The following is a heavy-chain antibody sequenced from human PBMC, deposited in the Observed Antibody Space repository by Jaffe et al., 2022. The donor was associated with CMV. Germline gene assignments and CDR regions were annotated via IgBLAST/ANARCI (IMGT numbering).Heavy chain of an antibody. CDR2: ISSSSSYI. Sequence: EVQLVESGGGLVKPGGSLRLSCAASGFTFSSYSMNWVRQAPGKGLEWVSSISSSSSYIYYADSVKGRFTISRDNAKNSLYLQMNSLRAEDTAVYYCAREAYYGSGTTLWVDAGGDGMDVWGQGTTVTVSS. D-gene: IGHD3-10*01. V-gene: IGHV3-21*01. CDR3: AREAYYGSGTTLWVDAGGDGMDV. J-gene: IGHJ6*02. CDR1: GFTFSSYS.